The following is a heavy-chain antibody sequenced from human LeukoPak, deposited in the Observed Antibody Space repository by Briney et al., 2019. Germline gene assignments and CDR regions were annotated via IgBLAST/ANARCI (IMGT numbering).Heavy chain of an antibody. CDR1: GYTLTELS. Sequence: ASVKVSCKVSGYTLTELSMHWVRQAPGKGLEWMGGFDPEDGETIYAQKFQGRVTMTEDTSTDTAYMELSSLRSEDTAVYYCATDRVGLGYGSGGSCRRFDYWGQGTLVTVSS. CDR3: ATDRVGLGYGSGGSCRRFDY. J-gene: IGHJ4*02. D-gene: IGHD2-15*01. CDR2: FDPEDGET. V-gene: IGHV1-24*01.